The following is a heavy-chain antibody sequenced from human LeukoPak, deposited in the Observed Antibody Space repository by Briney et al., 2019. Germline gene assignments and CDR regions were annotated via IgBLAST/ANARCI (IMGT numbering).Heavy chain of an antibody. CDR2: IIPIFGTA. V-gene: IGHV1-69*13. J-gene: IGHJ3*02. D-gene: IGHD5-12*01. Sequence: SVKVSCKASGGTFSSYAISWVRQAPGQGLEWMGGIIPIFGTANYAQKFQGRVTITADESTSTAYMELSSLRSEDTAVYYCARVSKLMVATLAFDIWGQGTMVTVSS. CDR1: GGTFSSYA. CDR3: ARVSKLMVATLAFDI.